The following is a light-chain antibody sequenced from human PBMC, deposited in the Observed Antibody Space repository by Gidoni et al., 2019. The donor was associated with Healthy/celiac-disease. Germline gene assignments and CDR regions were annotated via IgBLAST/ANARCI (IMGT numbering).Light chain of an antibody. CDR2: AAS. Sequence: DIQMTQSPSSLSASVGDRVTITCRASQSIRSYLNWYQQKPGKAPKLLIYAASSLQSGVPSRFSGSGSGTDFTLTIRSLQPEDFATYYCQQSYSTLRVTFGQGTRLEIK. J-gene: IGKJ5*01. CDR1: QSIRSY. V-gene: IGKV1-39*01. CDR3: QQSYSTLRVT.